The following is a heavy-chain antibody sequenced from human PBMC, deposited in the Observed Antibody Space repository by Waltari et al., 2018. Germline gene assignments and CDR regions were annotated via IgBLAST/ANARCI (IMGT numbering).Heavy chain of an antibody. V-gene: IGHV3-74*01. D-gene: IGHD3-9*01. CDR2: INGDGSST. CDR3: ARTMDYDILTGFDY. J-gene: IGHJ4*02. CDR1: GFTFSSYW. Sequence: EVQLVESGGGLVQPGGSLRLSCAASGFTFSSYWMHWVRQAPGKGLGWGSRINGDGSSTSDADSVKGRFTISRDNAKNTLYLQMNSLRAEDTAVYYCARTMDYDILTGFDYWGQGTLVTVSS.